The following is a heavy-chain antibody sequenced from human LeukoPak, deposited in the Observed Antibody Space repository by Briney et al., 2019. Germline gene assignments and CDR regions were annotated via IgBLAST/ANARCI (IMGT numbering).Heavy chain of an antibody. CDR1: GVSISSGDYY. V-gene: IGHV4-30-4*01. CDR2: IYYSGST. CDR3: ARWVGGYSYGYDY. J-gene: IGHJ4*02. Sequence: SETLSHTCTVSGVSISSGDYYWSWIRQPPGKGLGCIGYIYYSGSTYYNPSLKSRVTISVDTSKNQFSLKLTSVTAADTAVYYCARWVGGYSYGYDYWGQGTLVTVSS. D-gene: IGHD5-18*01.